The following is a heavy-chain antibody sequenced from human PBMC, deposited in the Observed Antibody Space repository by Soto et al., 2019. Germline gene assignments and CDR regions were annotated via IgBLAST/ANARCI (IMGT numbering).Heavy chain of an antibody. CDR1: GGSISSYY. D-gene: IGHD3-3*01. CDR2: IYYSGST. V-gene: IGHV4-59*01. Sequence: QVQLQESGPGLVKPSETLSLTCTVSGGSISSYYWSWIRQPPGKGLEWIGYIYYSGSTNYNPSLKRRVTISVDTSKNQFSLKLSSVTAADTAVYYCASSALGDLDLRFLEWSSHYYYYYYMDVWGKGTTVTVSS. CDR3: ASSALGDLDLRFLEWSSHYYYYYYMDV. J-gene: IGHJ6*03.